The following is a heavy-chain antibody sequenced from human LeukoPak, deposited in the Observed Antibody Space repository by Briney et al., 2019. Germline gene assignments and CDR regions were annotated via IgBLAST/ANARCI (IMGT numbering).Heavy chain of an antibody. V-gene: IGHV1-2*02. CDR2: INPSSGGT. J-gene: IGHJ5*02. Sequence: GASVKVSCKASGYTFTGYYMHWVRQAPGQGREWMGWINPSSGGTNYAQKFQGRVTMTRDTSISTAYMELSRLRSDDTAVYYCARDVGVLMVYETGTNNWFDPWGQGTLVTVSS. D-gene: IGHD2-8*01. CDR3: ARDVGVLMVYETGTNNWFDP. CDR1: GYTFTGYY.